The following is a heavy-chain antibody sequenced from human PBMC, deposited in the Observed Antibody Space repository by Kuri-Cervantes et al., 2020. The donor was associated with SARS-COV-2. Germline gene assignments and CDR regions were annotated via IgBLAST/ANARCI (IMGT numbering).Heavy chain of an antibody. CDR1: GGTFSSYA. J-gene: IGHJ4*02. CDR3: ARVPSPPRHTYGDSYFDY. V-gene: IGHV1-18*01. CDR2: ISAYNGNT. Sequence: ASVKVSCKASGGTFSSYAMSWVRQAPGQGLEWMGWISAYNGNTNYAQKLQGRVTMTTDTSTSTAYMELRSLRSDDTAVYYCARVPSPPRHTYGDSYFDYWGQGTLVTVSS. D-gene: IGHD4-17*01.